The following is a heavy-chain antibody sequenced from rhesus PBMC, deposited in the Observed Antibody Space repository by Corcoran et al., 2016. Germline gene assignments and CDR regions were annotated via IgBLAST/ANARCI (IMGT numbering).Heavy chain of an antibody. CDR3: ARVDPSAYVYFDF. CDR2: INPYNGNT. J-gene: IGHJ4*01. Sequence: QVQLVQSGAEVKKPGSSVKVSCKASGYTFTDYYIHWVRQSPRQGLEWMGWINPYNGNTRYAQKFQGRVTMTRDKSTTTVYMELSSLRSEDTAVYYCARVDPSAYVYFDFWGQGVLVTVSS. V-gene: IGHV1S2*01. D-gene: IGHD2-39*01. CDR1: GYTFTDYY.